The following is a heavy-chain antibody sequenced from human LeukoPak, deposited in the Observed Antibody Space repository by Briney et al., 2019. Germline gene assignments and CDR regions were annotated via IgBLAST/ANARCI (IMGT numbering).Heavy chain of an antibody. D-gene: IGHD3-10*01. CDR3: ARGTMVRGVITPQPIDY. V-gene: IGHV4-34*01. Sequence: SETLSLTCAVYGGSFSGYYWSWIRQPPGKGLEWIGEINHSGSTNYNPSLKSRVTISVDTSKNHFSLKLSSVTAADTAVYYCARGTMVRGVITPQPIDYWGQGTLVTVSS. CDR1: GGSFSGYY. CDR2: INHSGST. J-gene: IGHJ4*02.